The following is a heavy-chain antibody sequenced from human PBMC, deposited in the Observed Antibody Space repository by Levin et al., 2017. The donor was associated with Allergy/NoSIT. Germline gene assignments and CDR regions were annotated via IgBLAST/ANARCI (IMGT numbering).Heavy chain of an antibody. J-gene: IGHJ4*02. D-gene: IGHD6-6*01. CDR3: ASYSTSDRGDFYFDY. CDR1: GGSISSRNW. CDR2: IHHSGST. V-gene: IGHV4-4*02. Sequence: SETLSLTCAVSGGSISSRNWWSWVRQPPGKGLEWIGEIHHSGSTNYNPSLKSRVTISVDKSKNQFSLKLSSVTAADTAVYYCASYSTSDRGDFYFDYWGQGTLVTVSS.